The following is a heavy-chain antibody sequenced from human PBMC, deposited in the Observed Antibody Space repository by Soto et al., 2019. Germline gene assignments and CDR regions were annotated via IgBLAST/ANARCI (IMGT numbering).Heavy chain of an antibody. CDR1: GGSFISTSYY. CDR2: IYYSGTT. CDR3: ASLGCPTTNCYIVDRGFDP. J-gene: IGHJ5*02. D-gene: IGHD2-2*02. V-gene: IGHV4-39*01. Sequence: SETLSLTCTVSGGSFISTSYYWGWIRQPPGKGLEWIGNIYYSGTTSYNPSLQSRVTMSVDTSKNQFSLKLSSVTAADTAVYYCASLGCPTTNCYIVDRGFDPWGQGTLVTVSS.